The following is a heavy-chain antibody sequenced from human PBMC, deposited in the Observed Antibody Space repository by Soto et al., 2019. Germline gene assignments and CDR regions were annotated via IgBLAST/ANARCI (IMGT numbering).Heavy chain of an antibody. D-gene: IGHD3-9*01. V-gene: IGHV4-59*08. J-gene: IGHJ4*02. CDR2: IYYSGST. CDR3: ARLSVRYFDWLYFDY. CDR1: GGSISSYY. Sequence: SETLSLTCTVSGGSISSYYWSWIRQPPGKGLEWIGYIYYSGSTNYNPSLKSRVTISVDTSKNQFSLKLSSVTAADTAVYYCARLSVRYFDWLYFDYWGQGTLVTVSS.